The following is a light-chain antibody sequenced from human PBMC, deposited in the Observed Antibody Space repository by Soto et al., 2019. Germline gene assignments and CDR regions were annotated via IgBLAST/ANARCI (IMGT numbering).Light chain of an antibody. CDR2: AAS. J-gene: IGKJ5*01. CDR3: QKYSSVIT. V-gene: IGKV1-27*01. Sequence: DIQMTQSPASLSASVGDRVTITCRASQGISNYLAWYQQKPGKVPKLLIYAASTLQSGFPSQFSGSGSGTDFPLTITTLQPEDVATYYCQKYSSVITFGQGTRLEIK. CDR1: QGISNY.